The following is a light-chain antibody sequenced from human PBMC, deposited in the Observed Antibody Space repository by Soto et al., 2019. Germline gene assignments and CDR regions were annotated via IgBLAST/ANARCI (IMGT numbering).Light chain of an antibody. J-gene: IGLJ3*02. CDR3: GTWQSTLRARV. Sequence: QSVLTQPPSVSAAPGQKVTISCSGTRSNIGSNFVSWYQHLPGTAPKLLIYDNNQRPSGIPDRFSGSKSGTSATLDIAGLQTGDEAIYYCGTWQSTLRARVFGGGTKVTVL. V-gene: IGLV1-51*01. CDR2: DNN. CDR1: RSNIGSNF.